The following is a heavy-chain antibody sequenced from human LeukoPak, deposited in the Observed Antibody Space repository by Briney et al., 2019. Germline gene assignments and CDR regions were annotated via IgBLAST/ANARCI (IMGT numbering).Heavy chain of an antibody. J-gene: IGHJ4*02. Sequence: ASVKVSCKTSGYSFNDHYIHWVRQAPGQGLEWMGWINPNTGGTNFAQNFPARVTMTRDTALSTAYMDLTSLRSDDTAVYYCARDSGEWHTSIGYWGQGTRVTVSS. CDR2: INPNTGGT. V-gene: IGHV1-2*02. CDR1: GYSFNDHY. CDR3: ARDSGEWHTSIGY. D-gene: IGHD3-10*01.